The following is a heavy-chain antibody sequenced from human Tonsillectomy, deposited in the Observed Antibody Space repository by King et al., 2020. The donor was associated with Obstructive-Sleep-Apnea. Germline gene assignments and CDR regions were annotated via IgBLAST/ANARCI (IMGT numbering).Heavy chain of an antibody. CDR1: GYSISSGYY. J-gene: IGHJ4*02. CDR2: IYHSGST. D-gene: IGHD4-17*01. Sequence: QLQESGPGLVKPSETLSLTCTVSGYSISSGYYWGWLRQPPGKGLEWIGSIYHSGSTYYNPSLKSRVTISVDTSKNQFSLKLSSVTAADTAVYYCARVGYDYGDYEDYWGQGTLVTVSS. CDR3: ARVGYDYGDYEDY. V-gene: IGHV4-38-2*02.